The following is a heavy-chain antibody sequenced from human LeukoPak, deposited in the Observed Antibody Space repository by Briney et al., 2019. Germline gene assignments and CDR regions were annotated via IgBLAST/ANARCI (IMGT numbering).Heavy chain of an antibody. D-gene: IGHD4-17*01. Sequence: GGSLRLSCAASGFTFSSYSMNWVRQAPGKGLEWVSSISSSSSYIYYADSVKGRFTISRDNAKNSLYLQMTSLRAEDTAVYYCARPYGDYLYYFDYWGQGTLVTVSS. CDR1: GFTFSSYS. CDR3: ARPYGDYLYYFDY. CDR2: ISSSSSYI. J-gene: IGHJ4*02. V-gene: IGHV3-21*01.